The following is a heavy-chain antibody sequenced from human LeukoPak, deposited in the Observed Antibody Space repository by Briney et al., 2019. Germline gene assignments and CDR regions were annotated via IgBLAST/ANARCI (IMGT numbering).Heavy chain of an antibody. Sequence: GGSLRLSCAASGYSFRTYAMHWVRQAPGKGLEWVAVIWYDGNNKYYADSVKGRVTISRDNSKNTLNLQMNSLRVENTAVYYCGRDKNWVFDYWGQGTLVTVSS. D-gene: IGHD7-27*01. V-gene: IGHV3-33*01. CDR3: GRDKNWVFDY. CDR1: GYSFRTYA. J-gene: IGHJ4*02. CDR2: IWYDGNNK.